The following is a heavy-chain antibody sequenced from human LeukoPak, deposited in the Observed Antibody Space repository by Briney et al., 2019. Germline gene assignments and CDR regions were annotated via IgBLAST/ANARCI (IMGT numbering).Heavy chain of an antibody. CDR2: VSSHGNDG. J-gene: IGHJ4*02. CDR1: EFSFSHFA. V-gene: IGHV3-30*01. D-gene: IGHD5-24*01. Sequence: GGSLRLSCAVSEFSFSHFAMHWVRQAPGKGLEWLAVVSSHGNDGYHADSVKGRFTISRDNSKSTLYLQIDSLRPDDTAIYYCTRDASNFNDFDYWGQGTLVTVSS. CDR3: TRDASNFNDFDY.